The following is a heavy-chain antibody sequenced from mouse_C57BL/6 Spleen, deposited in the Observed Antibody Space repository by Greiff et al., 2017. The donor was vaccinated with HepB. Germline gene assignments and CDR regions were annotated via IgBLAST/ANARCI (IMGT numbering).Heavy chain of an antibody. V-gene: IGHV5-4*01. J-gene: IGHJ2*01. CDR3: AKLLRHYYFDY. CDR1: GFTFSSYA. CDR2: ISDGGSYT. D-gene: IGHD1-2*01. Sequence: EVQLVESGGGLVKPGGSLKLSCAASGFTFSSYAMSWVRQTPEKRLEWVATISDGGSYTYYPDNVKGRFTISRDNAKNNLYLQMSHLKSEDTAMYYCAKLLRHYYFDYWGQGTTLTVSS.